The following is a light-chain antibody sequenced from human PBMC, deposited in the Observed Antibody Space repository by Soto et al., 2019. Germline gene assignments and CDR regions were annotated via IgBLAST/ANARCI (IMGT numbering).Light chain of an antibody. J-gene: IGKJ4*01. CDR2: GAS. V-gene: IGKV3D-15*01. CDR1: QAVSSN. CDR3: QQYNNWPPLT. Sequence: EVAMTQSPATVSVSPGERVTLSCRASQAVSSNLAWYQQKPGQAPRLLIYGASTRATGIPARFSGSGSGTEFTLTISSLQSEDFALYFCQQYNNWPPLTFGGGTKVEIK.